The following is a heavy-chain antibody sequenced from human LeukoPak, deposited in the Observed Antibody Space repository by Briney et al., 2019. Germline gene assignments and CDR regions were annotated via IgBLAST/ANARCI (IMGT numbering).Heavy chain of an antibody. CDR2: ISGSGGST. CDR1: GFTFSSYG. CDR3: AKDGPGYSSGWYNFDY. Sequence: GGSLRLSCAASGFTFSSYGMSWVRQAPGKGLEWVSAISGSGGSTYYADSVKGRFTISRDNSKNTLYLQMNSLRAEDTAVYYCAKDGPGYSSGWYNFDYWGQGTLVTVSS. V-gene: IGHV3-23*01. D-gene: IGHD6-19*01. J-gene: IGHJ4*02.